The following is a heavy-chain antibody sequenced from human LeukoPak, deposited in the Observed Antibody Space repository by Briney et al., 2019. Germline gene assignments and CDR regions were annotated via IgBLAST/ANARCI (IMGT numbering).Heavy chain of an antibody. Sequence: GGSLRLSCAASGFTFSSYSMNWVRQAPGKGLEWVSSISSSSSYIYYADSVKGRFTISRDNAKNSLYLQMNSLRAEDTAVYYCAKVRLKWLPTESFDYWGQGTLVTVSS. J-gene: IGHJ4*02. V-gene: IGHV3-21*01. CDR1: GFTFSSYS. D-gene: IGHD5-12*01. CDR3: AKVRLKWLPTESFDY. CDR2: ISSSSSYI.